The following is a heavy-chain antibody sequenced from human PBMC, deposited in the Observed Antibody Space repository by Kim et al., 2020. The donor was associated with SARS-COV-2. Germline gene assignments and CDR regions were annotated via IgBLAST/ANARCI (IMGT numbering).Heavy chain of an antibody. J-gene: IGHJ3*02. D-gene: IGHD6-13*01. CDR3: ARVSVEQPTAEAFDI. V-gene: IGHV4-4*07. Sequence: PPLKRRVTMSVDTSKNQFSLKLSSVTAADTAVYYCARVSVEQPTAEAFDIWGQGTMVTVSS.